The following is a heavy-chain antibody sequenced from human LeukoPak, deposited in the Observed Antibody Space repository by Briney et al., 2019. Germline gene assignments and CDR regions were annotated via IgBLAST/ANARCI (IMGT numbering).Heavy chain of an antibody. Sequence: EASVKVSCKASGYTSSSYYMHWVRQAPGQGLEWMGIISPSGDYTRYAQKLQGRVSMTLDTSTSTVYMELNSLESEDTAMYYCARDNSGWSVDYWGQGTLVTVTS. D-gene: IGHD6-19*01. J-gene: IGHJ4*02. CDR3: ARDNSGWSVDY. CDR1: GYTSSSYY. CDR2: ISPSGDYT. V-gene: IGHV1-46*04.